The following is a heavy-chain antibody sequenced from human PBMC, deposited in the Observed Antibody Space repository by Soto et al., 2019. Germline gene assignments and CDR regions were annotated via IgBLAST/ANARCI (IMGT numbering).Heavy chain of an antibody. CDR2: ISAYTGNT. CDR3: ARDPKDGHPANGMDV. Sequence: QVQLVQSGAEVKKPGASVKVSCKASGYKFSSNGISGVRQAPGQGLEWMGWISAYTGNTNYAQKLQGRVTMTTDTSTSTAYMELRSLRSDDMPVYYCARDPKDGHPANGMDVWGQWTTVTVSS. CDR1: GYKFSSNG. J-gene: IGHJ6*02. V-gene: IGHV1-18*03.